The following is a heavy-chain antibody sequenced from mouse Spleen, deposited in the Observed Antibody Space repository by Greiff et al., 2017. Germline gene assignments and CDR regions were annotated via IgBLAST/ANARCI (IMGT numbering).Heavy chain of an antibody. CDR3: ARGYDWFAY. CDR2: ISSGGSYT. D-gene: IGHD2-14*01. CDR1: GFTFSSYA. V-gene: IGHV5-9-4*01. J-gene: IGHJ3*01. Sequence: EVQVVESGGGLVKPGGSLKLSCAASGFTFSSYAMSWVRQSPEKRLEWVAEISSGGSYTYYPDTVTGRFTISRDNAKNTLYLEMSSLRSEDTAMYYCARGYDWFAYWGQGTLVTVSA.